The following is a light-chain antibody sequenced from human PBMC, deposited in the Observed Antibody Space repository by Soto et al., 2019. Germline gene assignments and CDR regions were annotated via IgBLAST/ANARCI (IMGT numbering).Light chain of an antibody. CDR1: SSDVGGYNF. J-gene: IGLJ3*02. Sequence: QSALTQPPSASGSPGQSVTISCTGTSSDVGGYNFVSWYQQHPGKVPKTMIYEVSKRPSGVPDRFSGSKSGNTASLTVSGLQAEDEADDYCSSFGGGNKVLFGGGTKLTVL. CDR3: SSFGGGNKVL. V-gene: IGLV2-8*01. CDR2: EVS.